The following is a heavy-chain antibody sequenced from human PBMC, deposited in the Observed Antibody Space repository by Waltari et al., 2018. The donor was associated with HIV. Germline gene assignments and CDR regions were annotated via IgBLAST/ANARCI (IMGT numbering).Heavy chain of an antibody. Sequence: QVQLQESGPGLVKPSETLSLTCAVSGYSISSGYYWGWIRQPPGKGLEWIGSIYHSGSTYYNPSLKSRVTISVDTSKNQFSLKLSSVTAADTAVYYCARENYSGYDSWGFDYWGQGTLVTVSS. CDR2: IYHSGST. D-gene: IGHD5-12*01. V-gene: IGHV4-38-2*02. CDR3: ARENYSGYDSWGFDY. CDR1: GYSISSGYY. J-gene: IGHJ4*02.